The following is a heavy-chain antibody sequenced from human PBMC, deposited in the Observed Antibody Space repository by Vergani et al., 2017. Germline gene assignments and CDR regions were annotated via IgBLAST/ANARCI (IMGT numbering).Heavy chain of an antibody. J-gene: IGHJ4*02. CDR2: IYYSGST. CDR1: GGSISSYY. D-gene: IGHD3-10*01. V-gene: IGHV4-59*01. CDR3: ARDRPMVRGASDPYYFDY. Sequence: QVQLQESGPGLVKPSETLSLTCTVSGGSISSYYWSWIRQPPGKGLEWIGYIYYSGSTNYNPSLKSRVTISVDTSKNQFSLKLSSVTAADTAVYHCARDRPMVRGASDPYYFDYWGQGTLVTVSS.